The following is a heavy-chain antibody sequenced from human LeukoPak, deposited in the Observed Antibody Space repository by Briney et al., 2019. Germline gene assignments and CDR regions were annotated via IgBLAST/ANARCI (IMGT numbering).Heavy chain of an antibody. J-gene: IGHJ4*02. Sequence: ASVKVSCKASGYTFTSYGISWVRQAPGQGLEWMGWISLYNDNTNYAENLQDRVTMTIDTSTTTAYMELRSLRSDDTAVYYCARGRAMASEIDYWGQGTLVTVSS. CDR3: ARGRAMASEIDY. CDR2: ISLYNDNT. CDR1: GYTFTSYG. V-gene: IGHV1-18*04. D-gene: IGHD5-18*01.